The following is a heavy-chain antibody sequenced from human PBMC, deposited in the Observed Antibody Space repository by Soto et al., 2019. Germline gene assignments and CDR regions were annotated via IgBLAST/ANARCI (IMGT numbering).Heavy chain of an antibody. V-gene: IGHV4-59*01. CDR2: IYYSGTT. CDR3: ARESYYGSGATVVAY. CDR1: GGSISGYY. Sequence: QVQLQESGPGLVRPSETLSLTCTVSGGSISGYYWSWIRQPPGKGLEWIGYIYYSGTTSYNPSLNSRVTMSVYTSKNQFSLKVNSVTAADTAVYYCARESYYGSGATVVAYWGQGTLVTVSS. D-gene: IGHD3-10*01. J-gene: IGHJ4*02.